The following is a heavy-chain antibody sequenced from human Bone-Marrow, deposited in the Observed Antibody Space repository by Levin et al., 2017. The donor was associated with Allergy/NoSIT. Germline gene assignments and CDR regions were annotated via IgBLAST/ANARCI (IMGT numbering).Heavy chain of an antibody. J-gene: IGHJ6*03. V-gene: IGHV4-59*01. CDR3: ARYFSTWHGGAERHYMDG. D-gene: IGHD6-13*01. CDR1: GGSISGYW. CDR2: IFYTGTA. Sequence: PSETLSLTCSVSGGSISGYWWNWVRQSPGKGLEWIAHIFYTGTAVYNPSLRSRVTISVDTSKNQFSLKLTSVTSADTAFYYCARYFSTWHGGAERHYMDGWGKGTTVTVSS.